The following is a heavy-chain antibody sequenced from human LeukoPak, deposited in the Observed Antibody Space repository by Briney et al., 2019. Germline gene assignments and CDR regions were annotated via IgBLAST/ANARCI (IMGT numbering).Heavy chain of an antibody. CDR2: ISAAGGIT. V-gene: IGHV3-23*01. CDR1: GYTFSSYA. J-gene: IGHJ4*02. D-gene: IGHD2-15*01. CDR3: AGYYCSSGTCRKYLDY. Sequence: GGSLRLSCAASGYTFSSYAMSWVRQAPGKGLEWVSTISAAGGITYYADSVKGRFTISRDNSKNTLFLQMSSLRAEDTAVYYCAGYYCSSGTCRKYLDYWGQGTLVTVSS.